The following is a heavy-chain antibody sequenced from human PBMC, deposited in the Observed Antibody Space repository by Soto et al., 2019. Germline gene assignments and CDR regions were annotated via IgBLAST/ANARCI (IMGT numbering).Heavy chain of an antibody. D-gene: IGHD1-26*01. V-gene: IGHV1-18*01. Sequence: ASVKVSCKASGYTFTSYGISWVRQAPGQGLEWMGWISAYNGNTNYAQKLQGRVTMTTDTSTSTAYMELRSLRSDDTAVYYCARVSSGSYYVAYYFDYWGQGTLVTVSS. CDR3: ARVSSGSYYVAYYFDY. J-gene: IGHJ4*02. CDR2: ISAYNGNT. CDR1: GYTFTSYG.